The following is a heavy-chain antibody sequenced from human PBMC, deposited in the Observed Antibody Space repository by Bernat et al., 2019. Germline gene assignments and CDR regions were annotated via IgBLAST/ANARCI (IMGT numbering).Heavy chain of an antibody. CDR1: GFIFSSHA. V-gene: IGHV3-23*01. Sequence: EVQLLESGGGLVQPGGSLRLSCEASGFIFSSHAMSWVRQTPGKGLEWVSSISGAGGKTYYADSVEGRFTISRGNAENMLFLQMNSLRADDTAVYYCAKNAWWDYGDLVRWVFEYWGQGILVTVSS. J-gene: IGHJ4*02. CDR2: ISGAGGKT. CDR3: AKNAWWDYGDLVRWVFEY. D-gene: IGHD4-17*01.